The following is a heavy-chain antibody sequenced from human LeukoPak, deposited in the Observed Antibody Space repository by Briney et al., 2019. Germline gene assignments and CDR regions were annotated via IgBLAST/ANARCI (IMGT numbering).Heavy chain of an antibody. J-gene: IGHJ4*02. Sequence: GGSLRLSCAASGFTFSSYGMHWVRQAPGKGLEWVAFIRYDGSNKYYADSVKGRFTISGDNSKNTLYLQMNSLRAEDTAVYYCAKDAGTTYYFDYWGQGNLVTVSS. V-gene: IGHV3-30*02. D-gene: IGHD2/OR15-2a*01. CDR2: IRYDGSNK. CDR1: GFTFSSYG. CDR3: AKDAGTTYYFDY.